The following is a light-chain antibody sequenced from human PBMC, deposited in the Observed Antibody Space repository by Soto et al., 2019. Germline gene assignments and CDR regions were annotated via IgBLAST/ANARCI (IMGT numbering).Light chain of an antibody. CDR2: ATS. J-gene: IGKJ1*01. CDR1: QSISSY. V-gene: IGKV1-39*01. CDR3: QQTYSTPWT. Sequence: DIQVTQSPASLSASVGDRVTMTCRASQSISSYLNWYQQKPGKAPKLLIYATSSLQSGVPSRFSGRGSGTDFTLTISSLQPEDFAIYYCQQTYSTPWTFGQVTKVDIK.